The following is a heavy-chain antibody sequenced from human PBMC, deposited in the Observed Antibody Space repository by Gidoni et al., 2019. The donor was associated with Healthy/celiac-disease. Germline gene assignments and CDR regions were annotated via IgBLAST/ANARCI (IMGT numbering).Heavy chain of an antibody. CDR2: IRSKAYGGTT. D-gene: IGHD2-21*01. Sequence: EVQLVESGGGLVQPGLSLRLSCTASGFTFGDSAMSWVGQDPGKGLEWVGFIRSKAYGGTTEYDASVKGRFTISRDDSKSIADLQMNSLKTEDTAVYYCTRDAAPLWWKDPYYYGMDVWGQGTTVTVSS. CDR1: GFTFGDSA. CDR3: TRDAAPLWWKDPYYYGMDV. V-gene: IGHV3-49*04. J-gene: IGHJ6*02.